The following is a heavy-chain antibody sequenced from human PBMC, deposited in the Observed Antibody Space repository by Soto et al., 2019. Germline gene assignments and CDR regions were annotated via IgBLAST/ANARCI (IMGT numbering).Heavy chain of an antibody. CDR2: ISGSGCSI. CDR1: GFTFSTYA. V-gene: IGHV3-23*01. CDR3: VKWYWKGDV. D-gene: IGHD1-1*01. J-gene: IGHJ6*02. Sequence: EVQLLESGGGLVQPGGSLRLSCAASGFTFSTYAMNWVRQAPGNGLEWVSAISGSGCSIHYADSVKGRFTISRDNSKNTLFLQMNSLGDEDTAVYPCVKWYWKGDVWGQGTTVTVSS.